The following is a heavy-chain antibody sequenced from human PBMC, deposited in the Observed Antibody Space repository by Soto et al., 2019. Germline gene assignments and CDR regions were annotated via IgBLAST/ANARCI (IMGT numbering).Heavy chain of an antibody. Sequence: VQLLESGGGLVQPGGSLRLSCTASGFTFSSYAMHWVRQAPGKGLEWVAVIWYDGSNKYYADSVKGRFTISRDNSKNTLYLQMNSLRAGDTAVYYCARDAPPYYDLWSGYYDDAFDIWGQGTMVTVSS. D-gene: IGHD3-3*01. CDR2: IWYDGSNK. J-gene: IGHJ3*02. V-gene: IGHV3-30*04. CDR3: ARDAPPYYDLWSGYYDDAFDI. CDR1: GFTFSSYA.